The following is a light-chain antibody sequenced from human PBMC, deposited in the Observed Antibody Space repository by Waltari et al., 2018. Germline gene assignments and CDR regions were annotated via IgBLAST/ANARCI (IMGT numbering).Light chain of an antibody. V-gene: IGKV1-9*01. CDR3: QQLSGYPFT. CDR2: AVS. Sequence: DIQLTQSPSFLSASVGDRVTITCRASQDISTYLAWYQQKPGKAPKLLIHAVSTLQAGVPSRFSGGGSGIEFTLTISSLQPEDFATYYCQQLSGYPFTFGPGTKVDIK. J-gene: IGKJ3*01. CDR1: QDISTY.